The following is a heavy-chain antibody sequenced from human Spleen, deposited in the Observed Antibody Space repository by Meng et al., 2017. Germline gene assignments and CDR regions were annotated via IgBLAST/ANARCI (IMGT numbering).Heavy chain of an antibody. Sequence: SETLSLTCTVSGGSVRSASYYWSWIRQSPGKGLEWIGYIYYSGSTNYNPSLKSRVTISLDTFNNQFSLKLTSVTAADTAVYYCARDGMAGLWLVPGYWGQGILVTVSS. V-gene: IGHV4-61*01. CDR1: GGSVRSASYY. J-gene: IGHJ4*02. CDR2: IYYSGST. CDR3: ARDGMAGLWLVPGY. D-gene: IGHD6-19*01.